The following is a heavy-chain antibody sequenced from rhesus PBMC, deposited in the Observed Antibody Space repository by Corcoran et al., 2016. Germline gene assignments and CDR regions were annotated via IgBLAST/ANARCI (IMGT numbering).Heavy chain of an antibody. V-gene: IGHV4-80*01. D-gene: IGHD1-20*01. CDR3: ARGVDSWNKFDY. CDR1: GASISTYW. CDR2: INGNSGST. Sequence: QVQLQESGPGLVKPSETLSLSCAVSGASISTYWWSCIRQPPWKGLEWIGEINGNSGSTYYNPSLKSRVTISKDAAKNQYSLKLSSVTAADTALYYCARGVDSWNKFDYWGQGALVTVSS. J-gene: IGHJ4*01.